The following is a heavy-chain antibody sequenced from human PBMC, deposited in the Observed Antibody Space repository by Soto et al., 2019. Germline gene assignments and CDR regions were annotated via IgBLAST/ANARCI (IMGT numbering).Heavy chain of an antibody. CDR1: GDTFRNYA. J-gene: IGHJ4*02. CDR2: IIPMFGTA. D-gene: IGHD6-6*01. V-gene: IGHV1-69*13. CDR3: AVSIEARLHYYSLDY. Sequence: GASVKVSCKASGDTFRNYAISWVRQAPGQGLEWTGGIIPMFGTANYAQKFQGRVTIIADESTSTAYMELSSLRSEDTAVYYCAVSIEARLHYYSLDYWGQGTLVTVSS.